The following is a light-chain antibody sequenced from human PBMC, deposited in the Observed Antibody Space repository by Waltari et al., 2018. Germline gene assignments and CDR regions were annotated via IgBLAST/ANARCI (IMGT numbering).Light chain of an antibody. CDR3: QQRSNWPPVT. Sequence: EIVLTQSPATLSLSPGERATLSCRASQSVSSYLAWYQQKPGPAPRLLIYDASHRATGIPARFSGSGSGTDFTLTISSLEPEDFAVYYCQQRSNWPPVTFGQGTRLEIK. J-gene: IGKJ5*01. CDR1: QSVSSY. CDR2: DAS. V-gene: IGKV3-11*01.